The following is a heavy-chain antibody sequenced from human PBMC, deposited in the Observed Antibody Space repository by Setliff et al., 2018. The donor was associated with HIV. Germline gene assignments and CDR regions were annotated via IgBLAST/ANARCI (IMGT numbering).Heavy chain of an antibody. CDR1: GYTFINYG. Sequence: ASVKVSCKTSGYTFINYGIHWVRQAPGQGLEWMGWINPNSGGTNYAQKFQGRVTMTRDTSISTAYMELSGLTSDDSAVYYCARYLVVVPVAVGGLDVWGQGTTVTVSS. J-gene: IGHJ6*02. CDR2: INPNSGGT. D-gene: IGHD2-2*01. V-gene: IGHV1-2*02. CDR3: ARYLVVVPVAVGGLDV.